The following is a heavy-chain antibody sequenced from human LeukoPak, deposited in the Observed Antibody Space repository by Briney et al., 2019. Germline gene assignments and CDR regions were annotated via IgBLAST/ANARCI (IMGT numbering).Heavy chain of an antibody. CDR2: IFYSGST. J-gene: IGHJ3*02. CDR3: ARVYYESSGYNVAFDI. CDR1: GVYISSHF. V-gene: IGHV4-59*11. D-gene: IGHD3-22*01. Sequence: SETLSLIRTVSGVYISSHFWSWMRKPTGKGREWIGYIFYSGSTNYNPSLQSRVTISVDTSKNQFSLQLSSVTAADTAVYYCARVYYESSGYNVAFDIWGQGTMVTVSS.